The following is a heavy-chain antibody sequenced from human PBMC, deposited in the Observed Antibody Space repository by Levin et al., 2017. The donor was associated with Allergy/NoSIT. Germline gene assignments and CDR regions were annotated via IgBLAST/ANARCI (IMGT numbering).Heavy chain of an antibody. Sequence: GGSLRLSCAASGFTFSSFLMTWVRQAPGKGLEWVSGISGAGDSTYYGDSVKGRFTISRDNSNNTVYLQMNSLRAEDTGTYYCARGIYFYGATEYYLVYWSQGTLVTVS. CDR1: GFTFSSFL. J-gene: IGHJ4*02. CDR2: ISGAGDST. D-gene: IGHD4/OR15-4a*01. CDR3: ARGIYFYGATEYYLVY. V-gene: IGHV3-23*01.